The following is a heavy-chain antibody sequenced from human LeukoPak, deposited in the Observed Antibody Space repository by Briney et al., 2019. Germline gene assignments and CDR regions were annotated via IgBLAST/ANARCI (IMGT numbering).Heavy chain of an antibody. CDR3: ARDKGYYDILTGSSTGMDV. CDR2: ISAYNGNT. V-gene: IGHV1-18*01. D-gene: IGHD3-9*01. J-gene: IGHJ6*04. CDR1: GYTFTSYG. Sequence: ASVQVSCKASGYTFTSYGISWVRPAPGQGLEWMGWISAYNGNTNYAQKLQGRVTMTTDTSTSTAYMELRSLRSDDTAVYYCARDKGYYDILTGSSTGMDVWGKGTTVTVSS.